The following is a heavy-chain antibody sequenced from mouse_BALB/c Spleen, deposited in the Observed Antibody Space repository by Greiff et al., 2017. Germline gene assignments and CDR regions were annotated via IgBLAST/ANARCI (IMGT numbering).Heavy chain of an antibody. CDR3: AKLLYAMDY. V-gene: IGHV5-9-4*01. CDR1: GFTFSSYA. J-gene: IGHJ4*01. CDR2: ISSGGSYT. Sequence: EVNVVESGGGLVKPGGSLKLSCAASGFTFSSYAMSWVRQSPEKRLEWVAEISSGGSYTYYPDTVTGRFTISRDNAKNTLYLEMSSLRSEDTAMYYCAKLLYAMDYWGQGTSVTVSS.